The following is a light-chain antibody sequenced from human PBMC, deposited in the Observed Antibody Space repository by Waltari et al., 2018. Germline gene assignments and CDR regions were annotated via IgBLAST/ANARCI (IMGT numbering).Light chain of an antibody. CDR2: GAT. CDR1: QGILTY. V-gene: IGKV1-16*01. CDR3: QQYNFYPVT. J-gene: IGKJ5*01. Sequence: DIQMTQSPYSLSASLGDRVTITCRARQGILTYLAWFQQKPGKAPKSLISGATSLQSGVPSRFRGSGSGTDFALPIFDLQPEDFATYYCQQYNFYPVTFGQGTRLDIK.